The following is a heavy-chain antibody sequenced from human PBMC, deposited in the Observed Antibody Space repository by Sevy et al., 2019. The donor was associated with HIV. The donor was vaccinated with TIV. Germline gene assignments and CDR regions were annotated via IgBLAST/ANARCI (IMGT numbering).Heavy chain of an antibody. CDR1: GFTFSKYS. Sequence: GGSLRLSCAASGFTFSKYSMSWVRQPPGKGLEWVSTLSFGCGEINYADSVKDRFTISRDNSKRPVYLQMNNLRPEDTAVYYCAREGCTKPHDYWGQGTLVTVSS. D-gene: IGHD2-8*01. J-gene: IGHJ4*02. V-gene: IGHV3-23*01. CDR3: AREGCTKPHDY. CDR2: LSFGCGEI.